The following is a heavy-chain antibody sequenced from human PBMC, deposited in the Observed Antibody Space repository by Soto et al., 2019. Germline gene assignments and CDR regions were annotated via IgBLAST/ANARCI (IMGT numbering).Heavy chain of an antibody. Sequence: SLRLSCAASGFTYTSHWMSWVRQAPGKGLEWVANIKEDGSERYYADSVKGRFTISRDNAKNSLSLQMNSLRAEDTAVFYCARGDNPDYWGQGTLVTVSS. CDR2: IKEDGSER. D-gene: IGHD1-1*01. CDR1: GFTYTSHW. J-gene: IGHJ4*02. CDR3: ARGDNPDY. V-gene: IGHV3-7*01.